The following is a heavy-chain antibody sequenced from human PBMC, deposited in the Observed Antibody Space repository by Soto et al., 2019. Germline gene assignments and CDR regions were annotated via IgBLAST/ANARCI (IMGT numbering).Heavy chain of an antibody. J-gene: IGHJ6*04. CDR3: ARSQCCSSSLDISYYYYDGMDV. D-gene: IGHD2-2*01. CDR2: IIPICGTA. Sequence: QVQLVQSGAEVKKPGSSVKVSCKAPGGTFSSYAISWVRQAPGQGLEWMGGIIPICGTAKYAQKFQGRVTITADESTSTGYMEMSSLRSEDTAVSYCARSQCCSSSLDISYYYYDGMDVWGDGTTVTVSS. V-gene: IGHV1-69*01. CDR1: GGTFSSYA.